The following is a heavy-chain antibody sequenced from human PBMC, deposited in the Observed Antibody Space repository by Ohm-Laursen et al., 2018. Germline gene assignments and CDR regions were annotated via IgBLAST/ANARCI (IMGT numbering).Heavy chain of an antibody. CDR2: IWYDGSNK. V-gene: IGHV3-33*01. CDR1: GFTFSSYG. CDR3: ARAPLLDY. Sequence: SLRLSCTAAGFTFSSYGMHWVRQAPGKGLEWVAVIWYDGSNKYYADSVKGRFTISRDNSKNTLYLQMNSLRAEDTAVYYCARAPLLDYWGQGTLVTVSS. J-gene: IGHJ4*02.